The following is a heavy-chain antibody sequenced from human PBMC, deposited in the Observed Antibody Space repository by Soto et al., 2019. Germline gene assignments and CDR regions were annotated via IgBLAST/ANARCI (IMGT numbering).Heavy chain of an antibody. CDR1: GYTFTSYD. CDR2: MNPDSGNT. V-gene: IGHV1-8*01. J-gene: IGHJ4*02. CDR3: ASAVGGYNLNLDY. D-gene: IGHD3-22*01. Sequence: QVQLVQSGAEVRTPGASVKVSCKASGYTFTSYDINWVRQATGQGPEWMGWMNPDSGNTGYVQKFQGRVTKTRNTAISTAYMELSSLTSEYLAVYYCASAVGGYNLNLDYWGQRTLVTVSA.